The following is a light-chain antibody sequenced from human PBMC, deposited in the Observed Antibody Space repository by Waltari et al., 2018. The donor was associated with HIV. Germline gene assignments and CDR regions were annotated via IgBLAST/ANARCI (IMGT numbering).Light chain of an antibody. J-gene: IGLJ3*02. CDR3: YSTYSSGVSWV. Sequence: SYELTQPPSVSVSPGQTARITCSGDALPQQYVYWYPQQSGTAPVLLIYEDTKRPSGISETFSGSSSGTVATLTITGAQVEHEADYYCYSTYSSGVSWVFGGGTKLTVL. V-gene: IGLV3-10*01. CDR1: ALPQQY. CDR2: EDT.